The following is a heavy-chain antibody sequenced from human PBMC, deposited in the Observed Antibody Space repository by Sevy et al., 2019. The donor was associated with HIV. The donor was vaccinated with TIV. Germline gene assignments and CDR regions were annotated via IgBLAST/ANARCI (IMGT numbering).Heavy chain of an antibody. CDR2: ISSSSSTM. Sequence: GGSLRLSCAASGFTFSSYSMNWVRQAPGKGLERVSYISSSSSTMYYADSVKGRFTISRDNAKNSLYLQMNSLRDEDTAVYYCARGAYKYLTGDAFDIWGQGTMVTVSS. J-gene: IGHJ3*02. CDR3: ARGAYKYLTGDAFDI. CDR1: GFTFSSYS. V-gene: IGHV3-48*02. D-gene: IGHD3-9*01.